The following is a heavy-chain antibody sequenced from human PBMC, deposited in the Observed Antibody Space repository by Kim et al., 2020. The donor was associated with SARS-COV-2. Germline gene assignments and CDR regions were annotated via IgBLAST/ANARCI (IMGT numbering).Heavy chain of an antibody. CDR2: IYSGGST. D-gene: IGHD3-10*01. CDR1: GFTVSRNY. J-gene: IGHJ4*02. V-gene: IGHV3-53*01. Sequence: GGSLRLSCAASGFTVSRNYMSWVRQAPRKGLEWVSLIYSGGSTFYADSVKGRFTISRDNSKNTLYLQMNSLRAEDTAVYYCAREGHGWGDLVWGQGTQVTVSS. CDR3: AREGHGWGDLV.